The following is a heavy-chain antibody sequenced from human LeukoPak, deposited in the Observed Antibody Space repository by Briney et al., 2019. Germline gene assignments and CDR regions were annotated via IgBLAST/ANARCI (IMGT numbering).Heavy chain of an antibody. D-gene: IGHD1-26*01. CDR3: ARVRMGATVSDYYYYYTDV. CDR2: IICHGGNT. CDR1: GFTFSSYT. Sequence: GGSLRLSCAASGFTFSSYTMHWIRQAPGKGPEYVSAIICHGGNTHYTNSVKGRFTISRDNSKNTLYLQIGSLRADDMAVYYCARVRMGATVSDYYYYYTDVWGKGTTVTVSS. J-gene: IGHJ6*03. V-gene: IGHV3-64*01.